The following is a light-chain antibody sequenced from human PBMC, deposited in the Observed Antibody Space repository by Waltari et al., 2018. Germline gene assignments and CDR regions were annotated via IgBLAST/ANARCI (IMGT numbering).Light chain of an antibody. J-gene: IGKJ1*01. CDR3: QHYVRLPVS. CDR1: QSVSRS. Sequence: CMAIQSVSRSLNWYQPKPGQAPRLLIYGASSRATGVPDRFSGSGSGTDFSLNISRLEPEDFAVYYCQHYVRLPVSFGQGTKVEIK. CDR2: GAS. V-gene: IGKV3-20*01.